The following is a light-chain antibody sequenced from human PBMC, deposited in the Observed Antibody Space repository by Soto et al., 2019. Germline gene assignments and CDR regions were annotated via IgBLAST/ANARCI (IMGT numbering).Light chain of an antibody. CDR1: QSVLYSSKNKNY. CDR3: QQYYSSPWT. V-gene: IGKV4-1*01. J-gene: IGKJ1*01. CDR2: WAS. Sequence: DIVMTQSPGSLAVSLGERATINCKSSQSVLYSSKNKNYLAWYQQKPGQPPKLLIYWASTRESGVPDRFSGSGSATDFTLTISSLQAEDVAVYYCQQYYSSPWTFGQGTKVEIK.